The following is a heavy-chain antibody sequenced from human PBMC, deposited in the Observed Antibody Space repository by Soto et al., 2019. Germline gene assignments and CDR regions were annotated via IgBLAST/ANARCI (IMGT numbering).Heavy chain of an antibody. D-gene: IGHD2-15*01. J-gene: IGHJ6*02. V-gene: IGHV3-30-3*01. CDR1: GFTFSTFA. CDR2: ISSDGNNR. CDR3: ARDYGGYCSGASCPDSYYYSLDV. Sequence: QVQLVESGGGVVQPGRSLRLSCAASGFTFSTFAMHWVRQAPAKGLEWVAVISSDGNNRYYADSVKGRFTISRDNSKNTLYLQMNSLRAEDTGVFYCARDYGGYCSGASCPDSYYYSLDVWGQGTTVTVSS.